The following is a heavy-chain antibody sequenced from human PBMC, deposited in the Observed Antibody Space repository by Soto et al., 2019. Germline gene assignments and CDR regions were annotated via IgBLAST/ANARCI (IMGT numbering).Heavy chain of an antibody. V-gene: IGHV4-34*01. CDR2: INHSGST. CDR1: GGSFSGYY. Sequence: PEETLSLTCAVYGGSFSGYYWSWIRQPPGKGLEWIGEINHSGSTNYNPSLKSRVTISVDTSKNQFSLKLSSVTAADTAVYYCARGWCDGDCHFDYWGQGTLVTVSS. J-gene: IGHJ4*02. CDR3: ARGWCDGDCHFDY. D-gene: IGHD2-21*02.